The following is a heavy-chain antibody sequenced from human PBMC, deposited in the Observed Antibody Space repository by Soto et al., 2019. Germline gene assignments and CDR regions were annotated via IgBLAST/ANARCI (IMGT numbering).Heavy chain of an antibody. Sequence: QVQLVESGGGVVQPGRSLRLSCAASGFTFSSYAMHWVRQAPGKGLEWVAVISYDGSNKYDGDSVKGRFTISRDNSKNTLYLQMNSLRAEDTAVYYCARDHREEWFIYGMDVWGQGTTVTVSS. CDR3: ARDHREEWFIYGMDV. D-gene: IGHD3-3*01. CDR2: ISYDGSNK. J-gene: IGHJ6*02. CDR1: GFTFSSYA. V-gene: IGHV3-30-3*01.